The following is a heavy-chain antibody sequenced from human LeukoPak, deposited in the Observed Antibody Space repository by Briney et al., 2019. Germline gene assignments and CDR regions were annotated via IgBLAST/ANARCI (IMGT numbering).Heavy chain of an antibody. V-gene: IGHV1-24*01. CDR1: GYTLTELS. CDR2: FDPEDGET. D-gene: IGHD6-25*01. CDR3: VRFAAGPDPYYP. J-gene: IGHJ5*02. Sequence: ASVKVSCKVSGYTLTELSMHWVRQAPGKGPEWMGGFDPEDGETIYAQNFQGRVTMTEDTSTDTAYMELNNLTSEDTAVYYCVRFAAGPDPYYPWGQGTLVTVSS.